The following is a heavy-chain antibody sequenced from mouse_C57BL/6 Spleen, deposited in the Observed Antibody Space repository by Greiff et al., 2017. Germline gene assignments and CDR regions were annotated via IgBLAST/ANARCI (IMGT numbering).Heavy chain of an antibody. CDR2: IYPSDSET. V-gene: IGHV1-61*01. CDR1: GYTFTSYW. J-gene: IGHJ4*01. CDR3: ARRSNYEEAMDY. D-gene: IGHD2-5*01. Sequence: QVQLQQPGAELVRPGSSVKLSCKASGYTFTSYWMDWVKQRPGQGLEWIGNIYPSDSETHYNQKFKDKATLTVDKSSSTAYMQLSSLTSEDSAVYYGARRSNYEEAMDYWGQGTSVTVSS.